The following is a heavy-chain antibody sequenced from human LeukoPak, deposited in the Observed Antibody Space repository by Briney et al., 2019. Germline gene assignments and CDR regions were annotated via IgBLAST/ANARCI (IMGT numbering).Heavy chain of an antibody. J-gene: IGHJ5*02. Sequence: GGSLRLSCAASGFTFSSYEMNWVRQAPGKGLEWVSYISSSGSTIYYADSVKGRFTITRDNAKNSLYLQMNSLRAEDTAVYYCARMPGRMIAWGQGTLVTVSS. D-gene: IGHD3-22*01. CDR2: ISSSGSTI. V-gene: IGHV3-48*03. CDR1: GFTFSSYE. CDR3: ARMPGRMIA.